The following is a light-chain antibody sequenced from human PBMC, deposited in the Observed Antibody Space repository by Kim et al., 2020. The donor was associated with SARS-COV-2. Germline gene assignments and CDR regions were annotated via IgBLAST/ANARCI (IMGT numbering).Light chain of an antibody. Sequence: VTISCTGTSSDFGGYNYVSWYQQHPSKAPKLMIYEVSKRPSGVPDRFSGSKSGNTASLTVSGLQAEDEADYYCSSYAGSNNFVFGTGTKVTVL. CDR2: EVS. CDR3: SSYAGSNNFV. CDR1: SSDFGGYNY. J-gene: IGLJ1*01. V-gene: IGLV2-8*01.